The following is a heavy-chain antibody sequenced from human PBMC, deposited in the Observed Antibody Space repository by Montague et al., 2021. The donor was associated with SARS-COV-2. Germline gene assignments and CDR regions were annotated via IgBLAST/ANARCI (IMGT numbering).Heavy chain of an antibody. D-gene: IGHD4-17*01. J-gene: IGHJ5*02. V-gene: IGHV4-39*01. CDR1: GXSTSCPNCY. CDR3: ARHRNYGDHSLDNWFHP. Sequence: SETLSLTCTVSGXSTSCPNCYWGWIRQPPGKGLDWIGTIYNSGTTYYNPSLKSRLTISIDTSKNQFSLKLSSVTAADTAVYYCARHRNYGDHSLDNWFHPWGQGTLVTVSS. CDR2: IYNSGTT.